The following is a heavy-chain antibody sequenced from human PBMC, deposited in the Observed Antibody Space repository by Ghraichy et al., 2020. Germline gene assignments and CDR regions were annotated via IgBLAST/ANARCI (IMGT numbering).Heavy chain of an antibody. CDR1: GGSISSNYW. CDR2: IYHTGNT. J-gene: IGHJ4*02. CDR3: ARRVDYGDYEFDY. Sequence: LNISCAVSGGSISSNYWWSWVRQPPGTGLEWIGDIYHTGNTNYNPSLTSRVTMSLDKSQNSLSLKLSSVTAADTAVYYCARRVDYGDYEFDYWGQGTLITVSS. V-gene: IGHV4-4*02. D-gene: IGHD4-17*01.